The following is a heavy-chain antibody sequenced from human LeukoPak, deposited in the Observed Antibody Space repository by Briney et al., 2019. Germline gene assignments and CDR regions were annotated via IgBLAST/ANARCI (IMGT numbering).Heavy chain of an antibody. D-gene: IGHD3-22*01. J-gene: IGHJ4*02. CDR3: AKRGVVIRVILVGFHKEAYYFDS. CDR1: GITLSNYG. CDR2: ISGSAGGT. V-gene: IGHV3-23*01. Sequence: GGSLRLSCAVSGITLSNYGMSWVRQAPGKGLEWVAGISGSAGGTNYADSVRGRFTISRDNAKNTLYLQMNSLRADDTAVYFCAKRGVVIRVILVGFHKEAYYFDSWGQGALVSASS.